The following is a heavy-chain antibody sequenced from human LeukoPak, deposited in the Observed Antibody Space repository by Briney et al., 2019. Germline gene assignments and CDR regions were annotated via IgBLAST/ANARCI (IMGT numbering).Heavy chain of an antibody. Sequence: GGSLRLSCAASGFTFSSYWMSWVHQAPGKGLEWVANIKQDESEEYYVDSVKGRFTISRDNAKNSLYLQMNSLRAEDTAVYFCARRIVTYYYGSGLDYWGQGTLVTVSS. CDR3: ARRIVTYYYGSGLDY. V-gene: IGHV3-7*01. CDR1: GFTFSSYW. J-gene: IGHJ4*02. CDR2: IKQDESEE. D-gene: IGHD3-10*01.